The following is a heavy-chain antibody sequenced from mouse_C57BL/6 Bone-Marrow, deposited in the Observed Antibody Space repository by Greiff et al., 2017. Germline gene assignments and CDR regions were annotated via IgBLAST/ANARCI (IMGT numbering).Heavy chain of an antibody. V-gene: IGHV2-6*01. CDR1: GFSLTSYG. D-gene: IGHD2-4*01. CDR2: IWGVGST. J-gene: IGHJ3*01. Sequence: QVQLKESGPGLVAPSQSLSITCTVSGFSLTSYGVDWVRQSPGKGLEWLGVIWGVGSTNYNSALKSRLSISKDNSKSQVFLKMNSLQTDDTAMYYCASGYDYAAWFAYWGQGTLVTVSA. CDR3: ASGYDYAAWFAY.